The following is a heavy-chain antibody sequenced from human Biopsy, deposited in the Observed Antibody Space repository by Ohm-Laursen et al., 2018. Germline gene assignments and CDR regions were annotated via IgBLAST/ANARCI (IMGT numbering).Heavy chain of an antibody. CDR2: ITWNSGHI. J-gene: IGHJ4*02. Sequence: SLRLSCSASDFTFDDYAMSWVRQRPGKGLEWVSGITWNSGHIAYADSVKGRFTISRDNAKNSLYLQMNSLTVEDTAVYYCARDGAGSYHDYWGQGTLVTVSS. V-gene: IGHV3-9*01. CDR1: DFTFDDYA. CDR3: ARDGAGSYHDY. D-gene: IGHD3-10*01.